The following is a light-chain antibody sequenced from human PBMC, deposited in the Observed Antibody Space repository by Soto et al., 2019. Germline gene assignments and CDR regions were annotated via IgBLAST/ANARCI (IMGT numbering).Light chain of an antibody. Sequence: NFMLTQPHSVSESPGKTVTISCTRSSGSIASNYVQWYQQRPGSAPTTVIYEDNQRPSGVPDRFSGSIDSSSNSASLTISGMKTEDEADYYCQSYYSSISVGFGGGTKLTV. V-gene: IGLV6-57*04. CDR1: SGSIASNY. J-gene: IGLJ2*01. CDR3: QSYYSSISVG. CDR2: EDN.